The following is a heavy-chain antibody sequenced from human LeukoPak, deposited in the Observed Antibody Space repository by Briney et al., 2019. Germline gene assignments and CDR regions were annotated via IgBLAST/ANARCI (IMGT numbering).Heavy chain of an antibody. D-gene: IGHD4-23*01. CDR1: GGSFSGYY. J-gene: IGHJ3*02. Sequence: SETLSLTCAVYGGSFSGYYWSWIRQPPGRGLEWIGEINHSGSTNYNPSLKSRVTISVDTSKNQFSLKLSSVTAADTAVYYCASDYGGNSGAFDIWGQGTMVTVSS. V-gene: IGHV4-34*01. CDR2: INHSGST. CDR3: ASDYGGNSGAFDI.